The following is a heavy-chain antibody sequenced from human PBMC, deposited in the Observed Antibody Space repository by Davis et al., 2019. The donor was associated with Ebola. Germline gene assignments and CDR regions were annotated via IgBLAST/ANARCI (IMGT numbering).Heavy chain of an antibody. J-gene: IGHJ6*02. CDR2: IYPGDSDT. CDR1: GYSFTSYW. Sequence: GESLKISCKGSGYSFTSYWIGWVRQMPGKGLEWMGIIYPGDSDTSYSPSFQGQVPISADKSISTAYLQWSSLKASDTAMYYCARGAAGHFYYYYGMDVWGQGTTVTVSS. CDR3: ARGAAGHFYYYYGMDV. D-gene: IGHD6-19*01. V-gene: IGHV5-51*01.